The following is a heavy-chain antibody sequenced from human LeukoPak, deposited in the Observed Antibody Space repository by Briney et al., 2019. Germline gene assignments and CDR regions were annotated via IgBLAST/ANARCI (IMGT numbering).Heavy chain of an antibody. CDR1: GFMFHDYA. D-gene: IGHD6-19*01. CDR3: ARESESSGWYDY. Sequence: PGGSLRLSCAAPGFMFHDYAIHWVRQAPGKGLEWVSLISGDGGSTFYADSVKGRFTISRDNSKNSLYLQMYSLRSDDTAWYYCARESESSGWYDYWGQGTLVTVSS. CDR2: ISGDGGST. V-gene: IGHV3-43*02. J-gene: IGHJ4*02.